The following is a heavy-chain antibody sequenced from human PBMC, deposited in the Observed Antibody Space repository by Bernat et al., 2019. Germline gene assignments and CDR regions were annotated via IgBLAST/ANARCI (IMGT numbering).Heavy chain of an antibody. Sequence: QLQLQESGPGLVKPSETLSLTCTVSGGSISSSSYYWGWIRQPPGKGLEWIGSIYYSGSTYYNPSLKSRVTISVDTSKTQFSLKLSSVTAADTAVYYCARHVYDFWIGYYARAGFFQHWGQGTLVTVSS. J-gene: IGHJ1*01. D-gene: IGHD3-3*01. V-gene: IGHV4-39*01. CDR3: ARHVYDFWIGYYARAGFFQH. CDR2: IYYSGST. CDR1: GGSISSSSYY.